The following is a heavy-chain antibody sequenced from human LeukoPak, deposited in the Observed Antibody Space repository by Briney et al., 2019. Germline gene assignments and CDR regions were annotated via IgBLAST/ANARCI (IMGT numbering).Heavy chain of an antibody. CDR2: ISYDGSNK. J-gene: IGHJ4*02. Sequence: PGGSLRLSCAASGFTFSSYGMHWVRQAPGKGLEWVAVISYDGSNKYYADSVKGRFTISRDNSKNTLYLQMNSLRAEDTAVYYCARSYCTNGVCYHFDYWGQGTLVTVSS. V-gene: IGHV3-30*03. D-gene: IGHD2-8*01. CDR1: GFTFSSYG. CDR3: ARSYCTNGVCYHFDY.